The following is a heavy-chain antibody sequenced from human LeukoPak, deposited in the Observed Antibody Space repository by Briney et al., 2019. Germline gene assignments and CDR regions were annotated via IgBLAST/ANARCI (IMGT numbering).Heavy chain of an antibody. D-gene: IGHD1-26*01. J-gene: IGHJ3*02. CDR2: IYPGDSDT. Sequence: GESLKISCKGSGYSFTSYWIGWVRQMPGKGPEWMGIIYPGDSDTRYSPSFQGQVTISADKSISTAYLQWSSLKASDTAMYYCARPQWEVWDAFDIWGQGTMVTVPS. CDR1: GYSFTSYW. V-gene: IGHV5-51*01. CDR3: ARPQWEVWDAFDI.